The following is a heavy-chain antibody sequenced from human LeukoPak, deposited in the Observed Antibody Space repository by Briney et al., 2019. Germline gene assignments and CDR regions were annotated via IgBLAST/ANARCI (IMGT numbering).Heavy chain of an antibody. CDR3: ARGPGFDY. Sequence: GGSLRLSCAASGFTFNNYWMNWVRQAPGKGLVWVSRIKSDGSITVYADSVKGRFTISRDNSKNTLYLQMNSLRAEDTAVYYCARGPGFDYWGQGTLVTVSS. D-gene: IGHD1-14*01. CDR1: GFTFNNYW. V-gene: IGHV3-74*01. CDR2: IKSDGSIT. J-gene: IGHJ4*02.